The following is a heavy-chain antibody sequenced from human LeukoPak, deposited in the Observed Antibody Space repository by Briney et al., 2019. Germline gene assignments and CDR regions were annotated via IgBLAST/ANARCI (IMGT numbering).Heavy chain of an antibody. CDR3: ARDFRDGWYLGWFDP. CDR2: ISYDGSNK. D-gene: IGHD6-19*01. CDR1: GFTFSSYA. V-gene: IGHV3-30*04. Sequence: PGGSLRLSCAASGFTFSSYAMHWVRQAPGKGLEWVAVISYDGSNKYYADSVKGRFTISRDNSKNTLYLQMNSLRAEDTAVYYCARDFRDGWYLGWFDPWGQGTLVTVSS. J-gene: IGHJ5*02.